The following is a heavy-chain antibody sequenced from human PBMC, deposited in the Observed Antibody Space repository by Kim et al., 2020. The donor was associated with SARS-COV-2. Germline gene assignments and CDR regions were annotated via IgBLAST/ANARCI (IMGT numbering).Heavy chain of an antibody. Sequence: SETLSLTCTVSGGSISSYYWSWIRQPAGKGLEWIGRIYTSGSTNYNPSLKSRVTISVDTSKNQFSLKLNSVTAADTAVYYCAREYCSSTSCYTPLNYFDYWGQGTLVTVSS. V-gene: IGHV4-4*07. CDR1: GGSISSYY. J-gene: IGHJ4*02. CDR2: IYTSGST. D-gene: IGHD2-2*02. CDR3: AREYCSSTSCYTPLNYFDY.